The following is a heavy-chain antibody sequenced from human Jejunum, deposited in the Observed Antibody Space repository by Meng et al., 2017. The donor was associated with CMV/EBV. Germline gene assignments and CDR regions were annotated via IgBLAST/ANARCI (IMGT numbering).Heavy chain of an antibody. Sequence: VWNWIRQSPSRGLEWLGMTHYRSNWYNDYAPSVKTRITINPDTSKNQFSLQLNSVTPEDTAVYYCARAGYSSIGYSSSWPPGDLDSWGQGTLVTVSS. D-gene: IGHD6-13*01. CDR3: ARAGYSSIGYSSSWPPGDLDS. CDR2: THYRSNWYN. J-gene: IGHJ4*02. CDR1: V. V-gene: IGHV6-1*01.